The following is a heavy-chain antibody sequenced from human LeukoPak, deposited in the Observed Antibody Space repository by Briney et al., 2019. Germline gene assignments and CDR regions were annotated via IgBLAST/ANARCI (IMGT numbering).Heavy chain of an antibody. J-gene: IGHJ4*02. CDR3: ARVYYGSGSYYNAIDY. D-gene: IGHD3-10*01. Sequence: GGSLRLSCAASGFTFSSYAMSWVRQAPGKGLEWVSAISGSGGSTYYADSVKGRFTISRDKSKNTLYLQMNSLRAEDTAVYYCARVYYGSGSYYNAIDYWGQGTLVTVSS. CDR1: GFTFSSYA. CDR2: ISGSGGST. V-gene: IGHV3-23*01.